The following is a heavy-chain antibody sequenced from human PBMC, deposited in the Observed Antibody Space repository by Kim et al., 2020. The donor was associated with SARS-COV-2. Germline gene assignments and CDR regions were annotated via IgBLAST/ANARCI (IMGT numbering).Heavy chain of an antibody. CDR1: GGSISGYY. J-gene: IGHJ1*01. CDR3: ARGLTAAGANSFDD. V-gene: IGHV4-4*07. Sequence: SETLSLTCTVSGGSISGYYWTWIRQPAGKGLEWVGRIYASGSTYYYPSLESRVTTSVDTTKTQFSLQLTSVTTADTAVYYCARGLTAAGANSFDDWGQGT. D-gene: IGHD6-13*01. CDR2: IYASGST.